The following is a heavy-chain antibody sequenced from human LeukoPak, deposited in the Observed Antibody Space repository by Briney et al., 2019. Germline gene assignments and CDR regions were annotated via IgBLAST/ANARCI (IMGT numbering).Heavy chain of an antibody. Sequence: SVKVSCKASGGTFSSYAISWVRQAPGQGLEWMGRIIPILGIANYAQKFQGRVTITADKSTSTAYMELSSLRSEDTAVYYCARVGYYDSSGYYSPRSGYFDYWGQGTLVTVSS. CDR2: IIPILGIA. V-gene: IGHV1-69*04. CDR3: ARVGYYDSSGYYSPRSGYFDY. D-gene: IGHD3-22*01. J-gene: IGHJ4*02. CDR1: GGTFSSYA.